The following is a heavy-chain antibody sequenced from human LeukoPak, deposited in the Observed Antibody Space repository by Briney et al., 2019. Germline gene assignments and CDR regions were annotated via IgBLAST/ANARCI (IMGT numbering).Heavy chain of an antibody. CDR3: ARVLLEREAG. J-gene: IGHJ4*02. CDR2: ISGSGGST. D-gene: IGHD1-1*01. CDR1: GFTFSDHY. Sequence: GGSLRLSCAASGFTFSDHYMGWVRQAPGKGLGWVSAISGSGGSTSYADSVKGRFTISRDNAKNTLYLQMNSLRAEDTAVYYCARVLLEREAGWGQGTLVTVSS. V-gene: IGHV3-74*01.